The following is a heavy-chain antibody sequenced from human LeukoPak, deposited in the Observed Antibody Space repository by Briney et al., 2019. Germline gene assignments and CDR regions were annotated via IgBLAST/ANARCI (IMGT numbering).Heavy chain of an antibody. Sequence: SQTLSLTCAISGDSVSSNSAAWNWIRQSPSRGLEWLGRTYYRSKWYNDYAVSVKSRITINPDTSKNQFSLKLSSVTAADTAVYYCARELGSDYYGSGSPHYYGMDVWGQGTTVTVSS. CDR3: ARELGSDYYGSGSPHYYGMDV. D-gene: IGHD3-10*01. CDR1: GDSVSSNSAA. J-gene: IGHJ6*02. CDR2: TYYRSKWYN. V-gene: IGHV6-1*01.